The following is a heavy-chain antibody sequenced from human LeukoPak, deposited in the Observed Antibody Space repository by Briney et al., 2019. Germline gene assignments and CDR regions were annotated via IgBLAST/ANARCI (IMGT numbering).Heavy chain of an antibody. CDR3: ARGQYYYDSSGYPDY. Sequence: ASVKVSCKASGYTFTGYYMHWVRQAPGQGLEWVGWINPNSGGTNYAQKFQGRVTMTRDTSISTAYMELSRLRSDDTAVYYCARGQYYYDSSGYPDYWGQGTLVTVSS. CDR2: INPNSGGT. CDR1: GYTFTGYY. J-gene: IGHJ4*02. D-gene: IGHD3-22*01. V-gene: IGHV1-2*02.